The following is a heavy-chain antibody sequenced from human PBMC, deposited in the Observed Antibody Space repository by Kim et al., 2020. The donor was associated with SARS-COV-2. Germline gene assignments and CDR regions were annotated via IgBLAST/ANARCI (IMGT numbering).Heavy chain of an antibody. CDR1: GFTFRTYW. CDR3: ARRYYDSRGYYYFDS. V-gene: IGHV3-74*01. J-gene: IGHJ4*02. Sequence: GGSLSLSCAASGFTFRTYWMHWVRQAPGKGLVWVSRTNGDGSTTNYADSVKGRFTISRDNAKNTLYLQLNSLRAEDTAIYYCARRYYDSRGYYYFDSWGQGTLVTVSS. CDR2: TNGDGSTT. D-gene: IGHD3-22*01.